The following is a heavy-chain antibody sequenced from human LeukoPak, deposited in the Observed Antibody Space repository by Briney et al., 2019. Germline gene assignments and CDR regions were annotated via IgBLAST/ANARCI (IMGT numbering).Heavy chain of an antibody. CDR2: ISGSGGST. CDR1: GFAFSNYV. D-gene: IGHD3-22*01. J-gene: IGHJ4*02. V-gene: IGHV3-23*01. Sequence: PGGSLRLSCAASGFAFSNYVMSWVRQAPGKGLEWVSGISGSGGSTYYADSVKGRFTISRDNSQSTLYLQMSSLRAEDTAVYYCAGARRQDYYDSSGYYYCDFDHWGQGTLVTVSS. CDR3: AGARRQDYYDSSGYYYCDFDH.